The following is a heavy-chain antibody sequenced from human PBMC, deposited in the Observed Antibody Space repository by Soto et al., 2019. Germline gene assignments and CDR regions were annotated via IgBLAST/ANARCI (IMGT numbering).Heavy chain of an antibody. CDR3: AKLQQDCSGGMCYSRLGY. D-gene: IGHD2-15*01. V-gene: IGHV3-23*01. J-gene: IGHJ4*02. CDR2: ISGSGGST. Sequence: EVQLLESGGGLVQPGGSLRLSCADSGFTFSSYAMSWVRQAPGKGLEWVSAISGSGGSTYYADSVKGRFTISRDNSKNTLYLQMNSLIAEDAAVYDCAKLQQDCSGGMCYSRLGYWGQGTMVTFSS. CDR1: GFTFSSYA.